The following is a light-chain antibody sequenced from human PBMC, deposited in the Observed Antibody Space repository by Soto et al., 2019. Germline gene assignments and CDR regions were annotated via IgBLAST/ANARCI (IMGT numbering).Light chain of an antibody. V-gene: IGLV2-14*01. CDR1: SSDVGGYNY. CDR2: EVS. J-gene: IGLJ1*01. Sequence: SALTQPASVSGSPGQSITISCTGTSSDVGGYNYVSWYQQHPGKAPKLMIYEVSNRPSGVSNRFSGSKSGNTASLTISGLQAEDEADYYCSSYTSRSTRDYVFGSGTKLTVL. CDR3: SSYTSRSTRDYV.